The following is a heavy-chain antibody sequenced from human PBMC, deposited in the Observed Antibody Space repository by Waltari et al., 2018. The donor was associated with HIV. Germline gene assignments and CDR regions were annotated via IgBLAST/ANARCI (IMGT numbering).Heavy chain of an antibody. J-gene: IGHJ5*02. CDR2: INPNSGGT. V-gene: IGHV1-2*02. CDR3: ARKRRVVPAAANWFDP. CDR1: GYTFTGYY. D-gene: IGHD2-2*01. Sequence: QVQLVQSGAEVKKPGASVKVSCKASGYTFTGYYMTWVRPAPGQGREWMGWINPNSGGTNYAQKFQGRVTMTRDTSISTAYMELSRLRSDDTAVYYCARKRRVVPAAANWFDPWGQGTLVTVSS.